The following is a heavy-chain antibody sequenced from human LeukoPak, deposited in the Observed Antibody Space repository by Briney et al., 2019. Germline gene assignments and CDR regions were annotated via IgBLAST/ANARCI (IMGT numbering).Heavy chain of an antibody. D-gene: IGHD5-18*01. CDR2: INHSGST. V-gene: IGHV4-34*01. CDR3: ARGHTAMVFRKYYFDY. Sequence: SETLSLTCAVYGGSFSGYYWSWIRQPPGKGPEWIGEINHSGSTNYNPSLKSRVTISVDTSKNQFSLKLSSVTAADTAVYYCARGHTAMVFRKYYFDYWGQGTLVTVSS. CDR1: GGSFSGYY. J-gene: IGHJ4*02.